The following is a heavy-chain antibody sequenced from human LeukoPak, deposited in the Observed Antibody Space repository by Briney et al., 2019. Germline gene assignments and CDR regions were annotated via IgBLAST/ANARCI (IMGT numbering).Heavy chain of an antibody. CDR2: ISAYNGNT. D-gene: IGHD4-17*01. CDR3: ARAIAVTNYYGMDV. CDR1: GYTFTSYG. Sequence: ASVKVSCKASGYTFTSYGISWVRQAPGQGVEWMGWISAYNGNTNYAQKLQGRVTMTTDTSTSTAYMELRSLRSDDTAVYYCARAIAVTNYYGMDVWGQGTTVTVSS. J-gene: IGHJ6*02. V-gene: IGHV1-18*01.